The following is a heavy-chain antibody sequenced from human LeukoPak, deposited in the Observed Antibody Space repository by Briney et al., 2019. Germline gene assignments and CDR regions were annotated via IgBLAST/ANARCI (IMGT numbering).Heavy chain of an antibody. CDR2: ISGSGGST. CDR1: GFTFSSYA. J-gene: IGHJ6*03. Sequence: PGGSLRLSCAASGFTFSSYAMSWVRQSPGKGLEWVSVISGSGGSTYYADSVKGRFTISRDNSKNTLYLQMNSLRAEDTAVYYCAKAGSWYYYYYMDVWGKGTTVTVSS. CDR3: AKAGSWYYYYYMDV. V-gene: IGHV3-23*01. D-gene: IGHD6-13*01.